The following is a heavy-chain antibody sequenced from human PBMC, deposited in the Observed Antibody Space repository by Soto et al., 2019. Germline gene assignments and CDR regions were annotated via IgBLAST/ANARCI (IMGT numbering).Heavy chain of an antibody. Sequence: QVQLVESGGGVVQPGRSLRLSCAASGFTFSSYGMHWVRQASGKGLEWVAVIWYDGSNKYYADSVKGRFTISRDNSKNTLYLQMNSLRAEDTAVYYCARDSSGYYPTYFDYWGQGTLVTVSS. CDR1: GFTFSSYG. V-gene: IGHV3-33*01. CDR3: ARDSSGYYPTYFDY. CDR2: IWYDGSNK. D-gene: IGHD3-22*01. J-gene: IGHJ4*02.